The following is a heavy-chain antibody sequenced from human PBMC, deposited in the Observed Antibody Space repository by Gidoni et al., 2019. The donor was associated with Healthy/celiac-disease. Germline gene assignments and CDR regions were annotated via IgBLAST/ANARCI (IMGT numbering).Heavy chain of an antibody. CDR2: INPNSGGT. V-gene: IGHV1-2*02. D-gene: IGHD4-17*01. CDR1: GYPFPGPH. J-gene: IGHJ6*02. Sequence: QVQLVQSGAEAKKPGASVKVSCRASGYPFPGPHMPRVRQAPGQGLEWMGWINPNSGGTNYAQKFQGRVTMTRDTSISTAYMELSRLRSDDTAVYYCARGAIFYGDPTGDYYYGMDVWGQGTTVTVSS. CDR3: ARGAIFYGDPTGDYYYGMDV.